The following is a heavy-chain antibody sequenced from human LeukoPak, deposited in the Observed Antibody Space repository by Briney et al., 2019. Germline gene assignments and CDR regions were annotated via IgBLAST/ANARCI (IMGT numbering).Heavy chain of an antibody. CDR3: AKAPTSYDILTGYHY. CDR1: GFTFSSYG. J-gene: IGHJ4*02. V-gene: IGHV3-30*18. D-gene: IGHD3-9*01. Sequence: GGSLRLSCAASGFTFSSYGMDWVRQAPGKGLEWVAVISYDGSNKYYADSVKGRFTISRDNSKNTLYLQMNSLRASDTAVYYCAKAPTSYDILTGYHYWGQGTLVTVSS. CDR2: ISYDGSNK.